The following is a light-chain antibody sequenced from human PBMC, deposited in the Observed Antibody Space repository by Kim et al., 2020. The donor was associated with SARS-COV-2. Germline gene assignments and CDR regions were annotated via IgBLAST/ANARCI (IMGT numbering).Light chain of an antibody. CDR1: QSISSY. J-gene: IGKJ5*01. V-gene: IGKV3-11*01. Sequence: EIVLTQSPATLSLSPGERATLSCRASQSISSYLAWYQHKPGQAPRLLIYDASNRATGIPARFSGSGSGTDFTLTISSLEPEDFATYYCQHRDNWPPRVTFGQGTRLEIK. CDR2: DAS. CDR3: QHRDNWPPRVT.